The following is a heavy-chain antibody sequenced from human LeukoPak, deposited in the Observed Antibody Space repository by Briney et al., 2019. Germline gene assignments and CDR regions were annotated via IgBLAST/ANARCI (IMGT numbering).Heavy chain of an antibody. D-gene: IGHD5-18*01. J-gene: IGHJ5*02. CDR2: IREERGQE. CDR1: GLTVSNHW. V-gene: IGHV3-7*03. Sequence: GGSPRLSCVASGLTVSNHWMSWVRQAPGKGLEWVANIREERGQEYYVDSVKGRFTISKNSAKNSLYLQMNTLRVEDTAMYYCASLDTAKQPLANHWGQGTLVTVSS. CDR3: ASLDTAKQPLANH.